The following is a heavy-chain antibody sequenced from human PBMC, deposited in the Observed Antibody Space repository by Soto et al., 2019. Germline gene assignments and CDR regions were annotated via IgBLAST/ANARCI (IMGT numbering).Heavy chain of an antibody. CDR2: IWYDGSNK. CDR1: GFTFSSHG. V-gene: IGHV3-33*01. J-gene: IGHJ4*02. Sequence: LRLSCAASGFTFSSHGMHWVRQAPDKGLEWVAVIWYDGSNKYYADSVKGRFTISRDNSNNMLYLEMNSLRAEDTAVYYCARWGNWKVADNWGQGTLVTVSS. CDR3: ARWGNWKVADN. D-gene: IGHD3-16*01.